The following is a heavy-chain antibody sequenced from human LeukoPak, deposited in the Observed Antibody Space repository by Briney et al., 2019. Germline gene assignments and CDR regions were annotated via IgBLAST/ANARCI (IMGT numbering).Heavy chain of an antibody. J-gene: IGHJ4*02. CDR3: AKDDGDYAKGYYFDY. D-gene: IGHD4-17*01. CDR1: GFTFSTYA. CDR2: FSGSGFNT. Sequence: GGSLRLSCAASGFTFSTYAMSWARQAPGKGLEWVSAFSGSGFNTYYADSVKGRFTISRDNSKNTLYLQMNSLRTEDTAVYYCAKDDGDYAKGYYFDYWGQGTLVTVSS. V-gene: IGHV3-23*01.